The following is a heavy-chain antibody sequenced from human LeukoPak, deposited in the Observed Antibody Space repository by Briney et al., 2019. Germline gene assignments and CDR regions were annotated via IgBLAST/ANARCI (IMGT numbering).Heavy chain of an antibody. D-gene: IGHD3-3*01. J-gene: IGHJ5*02. CDR1: GASVTTYY. CDR3: ARSLRINWFDP. V-gene: IGHV4-59*02. Sequence: ASETLSLTCTVSGASVTTYYWSWIRQPPGKGLESIAYIHYSGNTNYNPSLKSRVTISVDTSKNQFSLKLSSVTAADTAVYYCARSLRINWFDPWGQGTLVTVSS. CDR2: IHYSGNT.